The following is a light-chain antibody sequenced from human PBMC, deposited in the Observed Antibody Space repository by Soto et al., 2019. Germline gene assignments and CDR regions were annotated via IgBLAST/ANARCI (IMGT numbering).Light chain of an antibody. CDR3: PQSGSSPLT. CDR1: QSVTGSF. V-gene: IGKV3-20*01. Sequence: EIVLMQSPGTLSLSPGDRATLSCRASQSVTGSFLAWYQQKPGQAPRLLIYGASSRATGIPDRFSGSGSGTDFTLTISRLEPEDFAVYYCPQSGSSPLTFGQGTKVDI. CDR2: GAS. J-gene: IGKJ1*01.